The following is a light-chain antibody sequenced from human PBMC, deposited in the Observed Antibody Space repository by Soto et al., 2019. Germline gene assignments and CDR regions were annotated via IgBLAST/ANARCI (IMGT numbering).Light chain of an antibody. CDR1: SSNIGNNY. Sequence: QSVLTQPPSVSAAPGQKVTISCSGSSSNIGNNYVSWYQQLPGTAPKLLIYDNNKRPSGIPDRFSGSKSGTSATLGITGLPAGDEADYYCGTWDSSLSGVVFGGGTKLTVL. CDR3: GTWDSSLSGVV. V-gene: IGLV1-51*01. CDR2: DNN. J-gene: IGLJ2*01.